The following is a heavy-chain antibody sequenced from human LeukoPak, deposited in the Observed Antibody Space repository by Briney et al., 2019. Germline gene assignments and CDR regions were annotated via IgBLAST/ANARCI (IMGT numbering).Heavy chain of an antibody. CDR2: MNPNSGNT. CDR1: GYTFTGYD. J-gene: IGHJ4*02. D-gene: IGHD3-10*01. V-gene: IGHV1-8*01. Sequence: ASVKVSCKASGYTFTGYDINWVRQATGQGLEWMGWMNPNSGNTGYAQKFQGRVTMTRNTSISTAYMELSSLRSEDTAVYYCARKPTKKSGPPFFDYWGQGTLVTVSS. CDR3: ARKPTKKSGPPFFDY.